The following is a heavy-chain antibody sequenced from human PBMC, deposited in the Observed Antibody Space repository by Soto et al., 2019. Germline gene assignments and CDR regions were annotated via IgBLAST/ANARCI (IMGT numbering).Heavy chain of an antibody. V-gene: IGHV1-18*01. D-gene: IGHD3-10*01. J-gene: IGHJ4*02. CDR1: GYKFTNYG. Sequence: QVQLVQSGPEVKKPGASVKVSCKASGYKFTNYGITWVRQAPGQGLDWMGWITTHNGNTNYAQKFQGRVTLTTDTSTSAAYMELRSLTSDDPAVYYCARADHYYGSGSYSFYWGQGALVTVSS. CDR3: ARADHYYGSGSYSFY. CDR2: ITTHNGNT.